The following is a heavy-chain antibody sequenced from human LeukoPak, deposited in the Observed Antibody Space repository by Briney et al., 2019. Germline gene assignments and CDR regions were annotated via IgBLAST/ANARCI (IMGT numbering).Heavy chain of an antibody. D-gene: IGHD6-13*01. Sequence: GGSLRLSCAASGFTFSSYSMNWVRQAPGKGLEWVSSISSSSSYIYYADSVKGRFTISRDNAKNSLYLQMNSLRAEDTAVYYCASGIAAHTVKLYWGQGTLVTVSS. CDR2: ISSSSSYI. V-gene: IGHV3-21*01. CDR1: GFTFSSYS. CDR3: ASGIAAHTVKLY. J-gene: IGHJ4*02.